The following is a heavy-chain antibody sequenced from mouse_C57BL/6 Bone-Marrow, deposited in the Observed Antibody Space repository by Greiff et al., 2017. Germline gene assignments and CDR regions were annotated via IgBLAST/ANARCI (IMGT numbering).Heavy chain of an antibody. CDR3: TTRGDGSRSFAY. V-gene: IGHV14-4*01. J-gene: IGHJ3*01. Sequence: VQLQQSGAELVRPGASVKLSCTASGFNIKDDYMHWVKQRPEQGLEWIGWIDPENGDTEYASKFQGKATITADTSSNTAYLQLSSRTSEDTAVYYCTTRGDGSRSFAYWGQGTLVTVSA. CDR1: GFNIKDDY. D-gene: IGHD1-1*01. CDR2: IDPENGDT.